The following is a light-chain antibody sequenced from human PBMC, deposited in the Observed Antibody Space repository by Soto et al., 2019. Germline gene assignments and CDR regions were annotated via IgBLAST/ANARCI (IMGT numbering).Light chain of an antibody. J-gene: IGLJ2*01. CDR2: DVS. Sequence: QSVLTQPRSVSGSPGQSVTISCTGTSSDVGGYNYVSWYQQHPGKAPKLMIYDVSKRPSGVPDRFSGSKSGNTASLTISGLQAEDEADYYCFSYAGSYTFGVFGGGTKLTVL. CDR1: SSDVGGYNY. CDR3: FSYAGSYTFGV. V-gene: IGLV2-11*01.